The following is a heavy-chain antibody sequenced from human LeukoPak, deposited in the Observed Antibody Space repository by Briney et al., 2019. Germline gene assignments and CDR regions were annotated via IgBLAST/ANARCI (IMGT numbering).Heavy chain of an antibody. V-gene: IGHV3-23*01. Sequence: GGSLRLSCAASGFTVSSSYMTWVRQAPGKGLEWVSSLSGSGASTFYADSVKGRFTISRDNSKNTLSLQMSSLRAEDTAVYFCAKYLGKYSYGYSGLDYWGQGTLVTVSS. D-gene: IGHD5-18*01. CDR3: AKYLGKYSYGYSGLDY. J-gene: IGHJ4*02. CDR2: LSGSGAST. CDR1: GFTVSSSY.